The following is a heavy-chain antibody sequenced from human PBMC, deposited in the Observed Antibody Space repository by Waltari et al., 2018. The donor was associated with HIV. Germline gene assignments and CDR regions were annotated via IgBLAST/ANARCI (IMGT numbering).Heavy chain of an antibody. D-gene: IGHD2-15*01. Sequence: EVQLVQSGGGLVKPGGSLTLSCAASGFTFNNYTMNWVRQAPGKGLEGVLAISENGDYIYYADAMRGRCTISRDDVGKSLCLQMYSLRVDDSAVYYCARDPLGFCSGGSCHWDYWGQGSLVTVSS. J-gene: IGHJ4*02. CDR3: ARDPLGFCSGGSCHWDY. CDR2: ISENGDYI. V-gene: IGHV3-21*01. CDR1: GFTFNNYT.